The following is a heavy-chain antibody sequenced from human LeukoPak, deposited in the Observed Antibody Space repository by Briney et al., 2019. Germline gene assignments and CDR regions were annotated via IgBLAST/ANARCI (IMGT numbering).Heavy chain of an antibody. CDR1: GFTFSSYE. CDR2: ITSSSSHI. V-gene: IGHV3-21*01. Sequence: GGSLRLSCAASGFTFSSYEMNWVRQAPGKGLEWVSSITSSSSHIYYADSVKGRFTISRDNAKNSLYLQIDSLRAEDTAVYYCARDPYSGSYVDYYYYYYMDVWGKGTTVTISS. CDR3: ARDPYSGSYVDYYYYYYMDV. D-gene: IGHD6-13*01. J-gene: IGHJ6*03.